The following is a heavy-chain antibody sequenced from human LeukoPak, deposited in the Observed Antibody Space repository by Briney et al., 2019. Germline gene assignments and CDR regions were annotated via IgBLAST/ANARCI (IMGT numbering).Heavy chain of an antibody. J-gene: IGHJ4*02. D-gene: IGHD2-21*02. Sequence: KPSETLSLTCTVSGGSISSYYWSWIRQPPGKGLEWIGYIYYSGSTNYNPSLKSRVTISVDTSKNQFSLKLSSVTAADTAVYYCARHAYCGGDCVYFDYWGQGTLVTVSS. CDR3: ARHAYCGGDCVYFDY. CDR2: IYYSGST. V-gene: IGHV4-59*01. CDR1: GGSISSYY.